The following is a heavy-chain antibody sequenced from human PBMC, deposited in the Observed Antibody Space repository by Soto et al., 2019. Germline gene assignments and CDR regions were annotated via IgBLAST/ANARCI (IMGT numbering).Heavy chain of an antibody. J-gene: IGHJ1*01. CDR3: TSRYYGDYAFQH. CDR1: GFTFSSYA. CDR2: IKSKTDGGTT. V-gene: IGHV3-15*01. Sequence: GESLKISCAASGFTFSSYAMSWVRQAPGKGLEWIGRIKSKTDGGTTDYAAPVKGRFTISRDDSKNTLYLQMSSLKTEDTGVYYCTSRYYGDYAFQHWGQGTLVTVSS. D-gene: IGHD4-17*01.